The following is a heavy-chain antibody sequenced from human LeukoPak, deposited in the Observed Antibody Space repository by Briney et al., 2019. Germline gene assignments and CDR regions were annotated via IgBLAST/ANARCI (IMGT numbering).Heavy chain of an antibody. CDR2: MNPNSGGT. Sequence: GASVKVSCKASGYTFTGYYMHWVRQAPGQGLEWMGWMNPNSGGTNYAQKFHGRVTMTRDTSISTAYMELSRLRSDDTAVYYCARPLTAAGTNYYYYGMDVWGQGTTVTVSS. V-gene: IGHV1-2*02. CDR3: ARPLTAAGTNYYYYGMDV. J-gene: IGHJ6*02. D-gene: IGHD6-13*01. CDR1: GYTFTGYY.